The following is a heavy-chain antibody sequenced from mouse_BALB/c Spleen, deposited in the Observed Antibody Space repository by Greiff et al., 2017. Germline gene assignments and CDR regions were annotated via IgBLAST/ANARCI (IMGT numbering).Heavy chain of an antibody. J-gene: IGHJ4*01. CDR2: ISYDGSN. Sequence: EVQLVESGPGLVKPSQSLSLTCSVTGYSITSGYYWNWIRQFPGNKLEWMGYISYDGSNNYNPSLKNRISITRDTSKNQFFLKLNSVTTEDTATYYCARDYSSMDYWGQGTSVTVSS. CDR3: ARDYSSMDY. CDR1: GYSITSGYY. V-gene: IGHV3-6*02.